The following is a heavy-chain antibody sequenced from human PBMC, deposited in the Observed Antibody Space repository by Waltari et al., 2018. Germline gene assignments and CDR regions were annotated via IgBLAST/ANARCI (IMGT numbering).Heavy chain of an antibody. CDR2: IYYSGST. V-gene: IGHV4-59*01. Sequence: QVQLPEAGPGLVKPSETLSLTCTATGGYIGSYYWSWIRQPPGKGLEWIGYIYYSGSTNYNPSLKSRVTISVDTSKNQFSLKLSSVTAADTAVYYCARGAFSFDYWGQGTLVTVSS. CDR3: ARGAFSFDY. J-gene: IGHJ4*02. CDR1: GGYIGSYY.